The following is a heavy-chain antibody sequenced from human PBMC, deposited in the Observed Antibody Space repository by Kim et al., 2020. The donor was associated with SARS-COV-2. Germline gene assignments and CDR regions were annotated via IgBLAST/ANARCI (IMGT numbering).Heavy chain of an antibody. CDR3: AKDGLYRDYVYRRGYYFDY. Sequence: GGSLRHSCAASGFTFSTYAMSWVRLAPGKGLEWVSAISGSGGTTYYADSVKGRFTISRDNSKNTLYLQINNLRAEDTAVYYCAKDGLYRDYVYRRGYYFDYWGQGTLVTVSS. CDR1: GFTFSTYA. V-gene: IGHV3-23*01. CDR2: ISGSGGTT. D-gene: IGHD3-16*01. J-gene: IGHJ4*02.